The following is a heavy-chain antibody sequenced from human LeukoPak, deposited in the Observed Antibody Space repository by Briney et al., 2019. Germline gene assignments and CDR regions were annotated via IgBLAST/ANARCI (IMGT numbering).Heavy chain of an antibody. CDR1: GGSISSYY. CDR3: ARSPYSSSPQSDC. Sequence: SETLSLTRTVSGGSISSYYWSWIRQPPGKGLEWIGYIYYSGSTNYNPSLKSRVTISVDTSKNQFSLKLSSVTAADTAVYYCARSPYSSSPQSDCWGQGTLVTVSS. CDR2: IYYSGST. V-gene: IGHV4-59*01. D-gene: IGHD6-6*01. J-gene: IGHJ4*02.